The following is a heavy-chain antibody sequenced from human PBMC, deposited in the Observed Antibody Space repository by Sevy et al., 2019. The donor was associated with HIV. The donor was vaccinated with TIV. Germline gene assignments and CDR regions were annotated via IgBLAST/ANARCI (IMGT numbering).Heavy chain of an antibody. CDR3: GRERGYDCWSGYSGVNWFDP. Sequence: GGSLRLSCAASGFTFSSYWMHWVRQAPGKGLVWVSRINSDGSSTSYADSVKGRFTISSDNAKNTLYLQMNSLRAEDTAVYYCGRERGYDCWSGYSGVNWFDPWGQGTLVTVSS. J-gene: IGHJ5*02. D-gene: IGHD3-3*01. V-gene: IGHV3-74*01. CDR2: INSDGSST. CDR1: GFTFSSYW.